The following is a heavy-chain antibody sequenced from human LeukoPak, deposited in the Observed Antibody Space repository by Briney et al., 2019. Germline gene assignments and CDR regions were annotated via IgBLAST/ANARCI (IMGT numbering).Heavy chain of an antibody. CDR2: IWYDGSNK. CDR1: GFTFSSYG. J-gene: IGHJ5*02. Sequence: PTGGSLRLSCAASGFTFSSYGMLWVRQAPGKGLEWVAVIWYDGSNKYYADSVKGRFTISRDNSKNTLYLQMNSLRAEDTAVYYCARDLNWFDPWGQGTLVTVSS. CDR3: ARDLNWFDP. V-gene: IGHV3-33*01.